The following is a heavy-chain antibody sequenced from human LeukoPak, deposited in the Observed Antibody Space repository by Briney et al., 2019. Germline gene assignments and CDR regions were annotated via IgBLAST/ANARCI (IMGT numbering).Heavy chain of an antibody. V-gene: IGHV3-7*04. CDR3: VRQYNSSWLQFFDY. D-gene: IGHD6-13*01. CDR2: IKQDGSAK. Sequence: PGGSLRLSCAAAGLTFSDYWMTWVRQAPGKGLEWVANIKQDGSAKYYVDSVQSRFTISTDNAKNSLYLQMNSLRAEDTAIYYCVRQYNSSWLQFFDYWGQGTLVTVSS. J-gene: IGHJ4*02. CDR1: GLTFSDYW.